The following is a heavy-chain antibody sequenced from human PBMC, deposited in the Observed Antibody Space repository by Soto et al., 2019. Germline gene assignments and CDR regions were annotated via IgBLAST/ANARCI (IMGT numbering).Heavy chain of an antibody. Sequence: ASETLSLTCTVSGGSISSGGYYWSWIRQHPVKGLEWIGYIYYSGSTYYNPSLKSRVTISVDTSKNQFSLKLSSVTAADTAVYYCARIWGIAARQGPLTFDFWGQGTLVTVSS. CDR2: IYYSGST. J-gene: IGHJ4*02. V-gene: IGHV4-31*03. CDR3: ARIWGIAARQGPLTFDF. D-gene: IGHD6-6*01. CDR1: GGSISSGGYY.